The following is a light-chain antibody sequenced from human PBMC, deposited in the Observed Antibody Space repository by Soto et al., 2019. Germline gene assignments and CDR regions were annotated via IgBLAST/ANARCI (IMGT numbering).Light chain of an antibody. CDR3: LQDNSNPLS. CDR2: HAS. CDR1: QGVGLD. Sequence: AIQMTQSPSSLSAFVGDRVTITCRASQGVGLDLAWYQQKPGKAPNLLIYHASTLQSGVPSRFSGSGSGTDFTLTISSLQPEDFGTYYCLQDNSNPLSFGGGTKVGIK. V-gene: IGKV1-6*01. J-gene: IGKJ4*01.